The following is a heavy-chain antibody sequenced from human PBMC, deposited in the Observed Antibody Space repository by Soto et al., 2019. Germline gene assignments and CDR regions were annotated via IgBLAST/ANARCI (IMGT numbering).Heavy chain of an antibody. CDR3: EGEGVVGGTSGGPLDS. Sequence: QVQLVESGGGVVQPGRSLRLSCAASGFTFSSYGMHWVRQAPGKGLEWVAVIWYDGSSKYHADSVKGRFTISRDNYNNTPYLKMNRLSDEHTAGYYWEGEGVVGGTSGGPLDSWGQGTLVTVSS. V-gene: IGHV3-33*01. CDR1: GFTFSSYG. CDR2: IWYDGSSK. D-gene: IGHD3-10*01. J-gene: IGHJ4*02.